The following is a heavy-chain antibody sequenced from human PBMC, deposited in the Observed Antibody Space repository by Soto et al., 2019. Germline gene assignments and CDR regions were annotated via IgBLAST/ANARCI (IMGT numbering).Heavy chain of an antibody. CDR1: GYTFTSYG. V-gene: IGHV1-18*01. CDR3: ARLLGAVAGDDAFDI. Sequence: ASVKVSCKASGYTFTSYGISWVRQAPGQGLEWMGWISAYNGNTNYAQKLQGRVTMTTDTSTSTAYRELRSLRSDDTSLYYCARLLGAVAGDDAFDIWGQGTMVTVSS. J-gene: IGHJ3*02. D-gene: IGHD6-19*01. CDR2: ISAYNGNT.